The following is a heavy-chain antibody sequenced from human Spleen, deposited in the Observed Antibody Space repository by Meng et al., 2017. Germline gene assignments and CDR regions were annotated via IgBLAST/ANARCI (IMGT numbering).Heavy chain of an antibody. V-gene: IGHV1-69*01. J-gene: IGHJ5*02. CDR2: IIPAFGAP. D-gene: IGHD3-16*01. CDR3: ARVERTYYDYVWGLGRFDP. CDR1: GGSFNGCA. Sequence: QGQLALVGSDVQRPGVWVNVPCKAPGGSFNGCAISWVRQAPGQGLQWMGGIIPAFGAPNHAQKFQGRVRITADESTTTAYMELSSLRSEDTAVYFCARVERTYYDYVWGLGRFDPWGQGTLVTVSS.